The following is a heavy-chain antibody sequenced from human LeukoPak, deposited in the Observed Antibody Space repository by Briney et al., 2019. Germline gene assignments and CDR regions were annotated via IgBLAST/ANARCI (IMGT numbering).Heavy chain of an antibody. CDR2: IRYDGSNK. Sequence: HPGGSLRLSWAAAGFTLSSYGMHWVRQAPGKGLEWVAFIRYDGSNKYYADSVKGRFTISRDNSNNTLNLQINGLTAEDTAAYYCARASYYYFDDWGQGTLVTVSS. V-gene: IGHV3-30*02. CDR1: GFTLSSYG. J-gene: IGHJ4*02. CDR3: ARASYYYFDD. D-gene: IGHD1-26*01.